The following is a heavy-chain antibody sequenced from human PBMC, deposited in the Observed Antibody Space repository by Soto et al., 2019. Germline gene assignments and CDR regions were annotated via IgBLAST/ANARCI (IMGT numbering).Heavy chain of an antibody. Sequence: PGGSLRLSCAGSGFTFSSYSMNWVRQAPGKGLEWVSSISSNSNYIYNADSVKGRFTISRDNARNPLFLQMNSLRAADTAVYYCARLQGYCIDTRCSGHYALDVWGQGTTVTVSS. D-gene: IGHD2-2*01. V-gene: IGHV3-21*01. CDR3: ARLQGYCIDTRCSGHYALDV. J-gene: IGHJ6*02. CDR2: ISSNSNYI. CDR1: GFTFSSYS.